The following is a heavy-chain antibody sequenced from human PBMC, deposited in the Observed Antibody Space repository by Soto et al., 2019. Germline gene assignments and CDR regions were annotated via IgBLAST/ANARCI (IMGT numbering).Heavy chain of an antibody. CDR1: GGSISSGGYS. CDR2: IYHSGST. CDR3: PRGNVFPLDY. J-gene: IGHJ4*02. Sequence: SETLSLTCAVSGGSISSGGYSWSWIRQPPGKGLEWIGYIYHSGSTYYNTSLKSRVTISVDRSKNQFSLKLSSVTAADTAVYYCPRGNVFPLDYWGKETLFTVSS. V-gene: IGHV4-30-2*01.